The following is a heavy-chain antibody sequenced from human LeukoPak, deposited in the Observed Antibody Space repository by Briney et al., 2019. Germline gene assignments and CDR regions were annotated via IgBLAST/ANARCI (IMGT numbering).Heavy chain of an antibody. J-gene: IGHJ5*02. CDR3: ARDLGGGTLNWFDP. D-gene: IGHD4-23*01. Sequence: GGSLRLSCAASGFTVSSNYMNWVRQAPGKGLEWVSSISSSSSYIYYADSVKGRFTISRDNAKNSLYLQMNSLRAEDTAVYYCARDLGGGTLNWFDPWGQGTLVTVSS. CDR2: ISSSSSYI. V-gene: IGHV3-21*01. CDR1: GFTVSSNY.